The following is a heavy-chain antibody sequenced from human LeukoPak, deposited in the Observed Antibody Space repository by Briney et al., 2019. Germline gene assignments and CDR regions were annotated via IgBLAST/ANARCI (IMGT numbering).Heavy chain of an antibody. J-gene: IGHJ4*02. Sequence: GGSLRLSCAASGFTFSSYWMHWVRHAPGKGLVWVSRINSDGSSTSYADSVKGRFTISRDNAKNTLYRQMNSLRAEDTAVYYCAGQISESYSLHDYWGQGTLVTVSS. CDR1: GFTFSSYW. D-gene: IGHD1-26*01. CDR3: AGQISESYSLHDY. V-gene: IGHV3-74*01. CDR2: INSDGSST.